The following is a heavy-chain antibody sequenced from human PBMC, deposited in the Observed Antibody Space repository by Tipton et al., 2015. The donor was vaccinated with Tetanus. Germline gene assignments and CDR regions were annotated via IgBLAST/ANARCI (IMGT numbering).Heavy chain of an antibody. CDR1: GFTFSNSW. D-gene: IGHD3-22*01. CDR2: MNQDGSEI. V-gene: IGHV3-7*03. J-gene: IGHJ4*02. CDR3: AKEGGSGYYKYYFDG. Sequence: SLRLSCAASGFTFSNSWMTWVRQAPGKWLEWVANMNQDGSEIYYVDSVKGRFTISRDNAKRSLYLQMNSLRAEDTAIYYCAKEGGSGYYKYYFDGWGQGTLVTVSS.